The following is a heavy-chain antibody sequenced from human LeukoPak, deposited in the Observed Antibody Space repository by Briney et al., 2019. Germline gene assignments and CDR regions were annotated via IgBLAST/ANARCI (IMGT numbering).Heavy chain of an antibody. D-gene: IGHD1-26*01. Sequence: GGSLRLSCVASTFTFNTHGMLWVRQAPGKGLEWVATISSDGRNEHYADSVLGRFTISRDNSKNTLYLRMDNLRAEDTAVYYCSKDGTPKFDYWGQGTLVTVSS. CDR3: SKDGTPKFDY. J-gene: IGHJ4*02. V-gene: IGHV3-30*18. CDR1: TFTFNTHG. CDR2: ISSDGRNE.